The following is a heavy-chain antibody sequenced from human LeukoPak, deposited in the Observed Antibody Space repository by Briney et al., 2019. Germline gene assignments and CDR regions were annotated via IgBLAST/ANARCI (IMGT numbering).Heavy chain of an antibody. J-gene: IGHJ5*02. CDR2: IYYSGST. Sequence: SETLSLTCTVTGGSISTYYWSWIRQPPGKGLEWIGYIYYSGSTNYNPSLKSRVTISVDTSKNQFSLKLSSVTAADTAVYYCARAANGKYYDILTGYYRSPGWFDPWGQGTLVTVSS. CDR3: ARAANGKYYDILTGYYRSPGWFDP. CDR1: GGSISTYY. V-gene: IGHV4-59*01. D-gene: IGHD3-9*01.